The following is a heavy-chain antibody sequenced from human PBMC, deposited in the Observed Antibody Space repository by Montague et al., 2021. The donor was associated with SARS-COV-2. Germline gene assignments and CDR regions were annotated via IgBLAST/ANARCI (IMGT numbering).Heavy chain of an antibody. CDR2: IYYSGST. CDR1: DGSFTIDNFY. D-gene: IGHD5-18*01. J-gene: IGHJ4*02. Sequence: SETLSLTRTVSDGSFTIDNFYWGWIRQPPGKGLEWIGSIYYSGSTYFNPSLKSRAFISADTSKKQFSLDLSSVTAADTAVYYCAQRTETLGYTYALFVSWGQGALVTVSS. CDR3: AQRTETLGYTYALFVS. V-gene: IGHV4-39*01.